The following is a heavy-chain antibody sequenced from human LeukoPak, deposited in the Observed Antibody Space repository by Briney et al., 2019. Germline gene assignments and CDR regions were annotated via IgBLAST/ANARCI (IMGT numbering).Heavy chain of an antibody. CDR1: GFTFSSYA. CDR3: AKGDWYFDY. V-gene: IGHV3-30-3*01. D-gene: IGHD1-26*01. J-gene: IGHJ4*02. Sequence: GRSLRLSCAASGFTFSSYAMHWVRQAPGKGLEWVAVISYDGSNKYYADSVKGRFTISRDNSKNTLYLQMNSQRAEDTAVYYCAKGDWYFDYWGQGTLVTVSS. CDR2: ISYDGSNK.